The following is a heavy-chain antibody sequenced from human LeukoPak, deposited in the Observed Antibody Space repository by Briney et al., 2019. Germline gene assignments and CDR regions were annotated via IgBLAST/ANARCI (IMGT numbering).Heavy chain of an antibody. J-gene: IGHJ4*02. CDR1: GYIFTSYF. CDR3: ARPKGKQRGVFDY. CDR2: IIPILGTA. Sequence: SVKVSCKASGYIFTSYFMHWVRQAPGQGLEWMGGIIPILGTANYAQKFQGRVTITADESTSTAYMELSSLRSEDTAVYYCARPKGKQRGVFDYWGQGTLVTVSS. D-gene: IGHD5-18*01. V-gene: IGHV1-69*13.